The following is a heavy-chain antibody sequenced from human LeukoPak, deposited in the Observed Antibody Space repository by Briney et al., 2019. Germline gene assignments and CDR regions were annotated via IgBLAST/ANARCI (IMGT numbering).Heavy chain of an antibody. Sequence: QAGGSLRLSCVASGFTFSSYAMSWVRQAPGKGLEWVSGISGSGSSTYYADSVKGRFNISRDNSKNMVYLQMNRLRADDTAVYHCAKEGYASSWYRFDYWGQGTLVTVSS. D-gene: IGHD6-13*01. CDR3: AKEGYASSWYRFDY. V-gene: IGHV3-23*01. CDR1: GFTFSSYA. CDR2: ISGSGSST. J-gene: IGHJ4*02.